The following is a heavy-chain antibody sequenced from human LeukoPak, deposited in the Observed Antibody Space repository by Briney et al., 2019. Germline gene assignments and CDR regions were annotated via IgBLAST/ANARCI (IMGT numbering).Heavy chain of an antibody. CDR1: GGSISSYY. D-gene: IGHD6-19*01. CDR3: ARVRGYSSGWYGYHFDY. V-gene: IGHV4-59*01. J-gene: IGHJ4*02. Sequence: SETLSLTCTVSGGSISSYYWSWIRQPPGKGLEWIGYIYYSGSTNYNPSLKSRVTISVDTSKNQFSLKLSSVTAADTAVYYCARVRGYSSGWYGYHFDYWGQGTLVTVFS. CDR2: IYYSGST.